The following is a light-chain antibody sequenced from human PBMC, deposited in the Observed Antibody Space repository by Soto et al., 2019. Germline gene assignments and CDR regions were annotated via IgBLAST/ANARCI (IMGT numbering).Light chain of an antibody. Sequence: QSVLTQPASVSGSPGQSITISCTGTSSDVGAYNYVSWFQQHPGKAPKLLIYEVSNRPSGVSYRFSGSKSGSTASLTISGLQAEDKADYYCSSYTRSRTYVFGTGTKVTVL. CDR3: SSYTRSRTYV. J-gene: IGLJ1*01. CDR1: SSDVGAYNY. V-gene: IGLV2-14*01. CDR2: EVS.